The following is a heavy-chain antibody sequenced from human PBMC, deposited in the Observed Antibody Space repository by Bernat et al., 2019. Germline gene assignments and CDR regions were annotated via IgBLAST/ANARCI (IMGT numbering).Heavy chain of an antibody. CDR2: IYWNDDN. D-gene: IGHD6-19*01. V-gene: IGHV2-5*01. Sequence: QITLKESGPTLVKPTQTLTLTCTFSGFSLSSTAVGVGWIRQPPGKPLEWLALIYWNDDNKYSPSLKNRLSITKDTSGNQEVLTLTNVDPVDTATYFCAHGSGWLFDHWGPGTLVTVSS. CDR3: AHGSGWLFDH. CDR1: GFSLSSTAVG. J-gene: IGHJ4*02.